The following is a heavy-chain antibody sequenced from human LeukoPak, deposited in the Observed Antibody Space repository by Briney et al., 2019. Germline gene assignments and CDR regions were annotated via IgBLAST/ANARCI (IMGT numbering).Heavy chain of an antibody. CDR1: GGSISSGSYY. J-gene: IGHJ4*02. V-gene: IGHV4-61*09. Sequence: SQTLSLTCTVSGGSISSGSYYWSWIRQPAGKGLEWIGYIYYSGSTSYNPSLKSRVTISVDTSKNQFSLKLSSVTAADTAVYYCARRGWENYYDSSGYYPTFDYWGQGTLVTVSS. CDR2: IYYSGST. CDR3: ARRGWENYYDSSGYYPTFDY. D-gene: IGHD3-22*01.